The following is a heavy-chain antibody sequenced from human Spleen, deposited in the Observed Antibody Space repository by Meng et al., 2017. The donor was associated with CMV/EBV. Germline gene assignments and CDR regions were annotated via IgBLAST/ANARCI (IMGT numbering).Heavy chain of an antibody. CDR2: IYPGDSDP. CDR1: GYSLTNYW. CDR3: ARQGPNWVLDAFDI. J-gene: IGHJ3*02. Sequence: GESLKISCKGSGYSLTNYWIGWVRQMPGKGLEWMGIIYPGDSDPRYSPSFQGQVTISADKSISTAYLQWSSLKAPDTAMYYRARQGPNWVLDAFDIWGQGTLVTVSS. D-gene: IGHD1-1*01. V-gene: IGHV5-51*01.